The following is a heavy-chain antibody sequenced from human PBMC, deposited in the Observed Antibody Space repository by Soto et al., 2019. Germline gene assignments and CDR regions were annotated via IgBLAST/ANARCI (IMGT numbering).Heavy chain of an antibody. D-gene: IGHD3-22*01. CDR1: GYTFTSYA. Sequence: ASVKVSCKASGYTFTSYAMHWVRQAPGQRLEWMGWINAGNGNTKYSQKFQGRVTITRDTSASTAYMELSSLRSEDTAVYYCANSGYYEDSRGYFDYWGQGTLVTVSS. CDR2: INAGNGNT. J-gene: IGHJ4*02. V-gene: IGHV1-3*01. CDR3: ANSGYYEDSRGYFDY.